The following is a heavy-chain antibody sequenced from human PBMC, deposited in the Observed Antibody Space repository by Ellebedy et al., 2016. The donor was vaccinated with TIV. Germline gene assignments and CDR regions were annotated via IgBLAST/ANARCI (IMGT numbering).Heavy chain of an antibody. CDR3: ARVSGSFDYVGEFDY. CDR2: IWYDGSKK. CDR1: GFSFSYSC. V-gene: IGHV3-33*01. Sequence: GGSLRLXCAAAGFSFSYSCMHWVRPAPGKGLEWVALIWYDGSKKYYADSVKGRFTVSRDNSKNTFYLQMNSLRVDDTAVYYCARVSGSFDYVGEFDYWGQGTLVSVSS. J-gene: IGHJ4*02. D-gene: IGHD3-16*01.